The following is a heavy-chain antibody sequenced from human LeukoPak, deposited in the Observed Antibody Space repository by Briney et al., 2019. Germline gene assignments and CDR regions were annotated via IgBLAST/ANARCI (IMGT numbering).Heavy chain of an antibody. CDR3: AKPAITMIVDAFDI. CDR2: IYYSGST. V-gene: IGHV4-39*01. D-gene: IGHD3-22*01. Sequence: SETLSLTCTVSGGSISGSSYYWGWIRQPPGKGLEWIGSIYYSGSTYYNPSLKSRVTISVDTSKNQFSLKLSSVTAADTAVYYCAKPAITMIVDAFDIWGQGTMVTVSS. CDR1: GGSISGSSYY. J-gene: IGHJ3*02.